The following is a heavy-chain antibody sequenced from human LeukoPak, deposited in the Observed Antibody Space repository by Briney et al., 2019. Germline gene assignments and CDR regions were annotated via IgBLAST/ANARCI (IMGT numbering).Heavy chain of an antibody. CDR1: GCTFTSFD. CDR3: ARTHGSGSYYNGLIDY. CDR2: ISAYNGNT. D-gene: IGHD3-10*01. V-gene: IGHV1-18*01. Sequence: ASVKVSCKASGCTFTSFDVTWVRQAPGQGLEWMGWISAYNGNTNYAQKLQGRVTMTTDTSTSTAYMELRSLRSDDTAVYYCARTHGSGSYYNGLIDYWGQGTLVTVSS. J-gene: IGHJ4*02.